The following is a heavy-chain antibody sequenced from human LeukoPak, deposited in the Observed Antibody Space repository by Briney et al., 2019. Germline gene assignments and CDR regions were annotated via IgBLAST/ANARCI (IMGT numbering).Heavy chain of an antibody. V-gene: IGHV4-34*01. Sequence: PSETLSLTCAVYGGSFSGYYWNWIRQPPGKGLEWIGEINHSGSTNYNASLKSRVTISVDTSKNQFSLKLSSVTAADTAVYYCARERSGSEIFARSFDIWGQGTMVTVSS. J-gene: IGHJ3*02. D-gene: IGHD3-3*01. CDR1: GGSFSGYY. CDR2: INHSGST. CDR3: ARERSGSEIFARSFDI.